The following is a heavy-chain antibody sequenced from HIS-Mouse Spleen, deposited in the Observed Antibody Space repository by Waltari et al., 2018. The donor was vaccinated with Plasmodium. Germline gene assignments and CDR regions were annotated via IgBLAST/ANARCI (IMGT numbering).Heavy chain of an antibody. V-gene: IGHV3-66*01. CDR3: ATPRVGGSYFDY. J-gene: IGHJ4*02. CDR2: IYSGGST. CDR1: GFTVSSNY. D-gene: IGHD1-26*01. Sequence: EVQLVESGGGLVQPGGSLRLSCAASGFTVSSNYMSWVRQAPGKGLEWVSFIYSGGSTYYADSVKGRFTISRDNSKNTLYLQMNSLRAEDTAVYYCATPRVGGSYFDYWGQGTLVTVSS.